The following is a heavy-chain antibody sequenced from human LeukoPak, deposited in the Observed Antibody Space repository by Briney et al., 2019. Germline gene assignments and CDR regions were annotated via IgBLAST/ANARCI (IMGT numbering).Heavy chain of an antibody. CDR2: SSSGGNT. Sequence: GGSLRLSCEASGFTFSSYAMSWVRQAPGKGLEWASVSSSGGNTNYADSVKGRFTSSRDKSKNTLYLQMNSLRAEDTALYYCAKRSSGGSCYRYGMEVWGQGTTVTVSS. CDR3: AKRSSGGSCYRYGMEV. J-gene: IGHJ6*02. CDR1: GFTFSSYA. D-gene: IGHD2-15*01. V-gene: IGHV3-23*01.